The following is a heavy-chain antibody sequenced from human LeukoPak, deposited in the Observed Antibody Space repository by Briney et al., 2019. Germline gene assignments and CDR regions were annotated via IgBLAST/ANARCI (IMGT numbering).Heavy chain of an antibody. J-gene: IGHJ3*02. D-gene: IGHD2-2*01. V-gene: IGHV3-53*01. CDR1: GFTVSSNY. CDR2: IYSGGST. Sequence: GGSLRLSCAASGFTVSSNYMSWVRQAPGKGLEWVSVIYSGGSTYYADFVKGRFTISRDNSKNTLYLQMNSLRAEDTAVYYCARPGWYCSSTSCYGASHDAFDIWGQGTMVTVSS. CDR3: ARPGWYCSSTSCYGASHDAFDI.